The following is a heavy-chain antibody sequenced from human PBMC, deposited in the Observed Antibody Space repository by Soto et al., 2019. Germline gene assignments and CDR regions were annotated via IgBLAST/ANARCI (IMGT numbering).Heavy chain of an antibody. D-gene: IGHD2-21*02. J-gene: IGHJ6*02. CDR2: TSAYNGNT. CDR3: ASAYCGGDCYSVYYYYGMDV. Sequence: QVQLVQSGAEVKKPGASVKVSCKASGYTFTSYGISWVRQAPGQGLEWMGWTSAYNGNTNYAQKLQGRVTMTTDTSTSTAYMEMRSLSSDDTAVYYCASAYCGGDCYSVYYYYGMDVWGQGTTVTVSS. V-gene: IGHV1-18*01. CDR1: GYTFTSYG.